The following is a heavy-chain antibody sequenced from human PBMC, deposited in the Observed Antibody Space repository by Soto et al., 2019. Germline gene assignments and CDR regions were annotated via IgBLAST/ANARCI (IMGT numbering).Heavy chain of an antibody. D-gene: IGHD3-3*01. V-gene: IGHV3-49*03. J-gene: IGHJ5*02. Sequence: GGSLRLSCTASGFTFGDYAMSWFRQAPGKGLEWVGFIRSKAYGGTTEYAASVKGRFTISRDDSKSIAYLQMNSLKTEDTAVYYCTRANPKTYYDFWSGYYGRIGWFDPWGQGTLVTVSS. CDR1: GFTFGDYA. CDR2: IRSKAYGGTT. CDR3: TRANPKTYYDFWSGYYGRIGWFDP.